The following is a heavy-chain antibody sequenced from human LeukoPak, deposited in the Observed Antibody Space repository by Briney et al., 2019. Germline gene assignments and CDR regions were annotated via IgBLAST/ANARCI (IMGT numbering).Heavy chain of an antibody. CDR1: AFTFRSYG. CDR3: AKVRYCSGVNCYPDDN. V-gene: IGHV3-30*02. D-gene: IGHD2-15*01. J-gene: IGHJ4*02. Sequence: GGSLRLSCAASAFTFRSYGMHWVRQAPGKGLEWVAFIRYHGSDKYYADSVKGRFTISRDNSKNMLYLEMNSLSTEDTAVYYCAKVRYCSGVNCYPDDNWGQGTLVTVSS. CDR2: IRYHGSDK.